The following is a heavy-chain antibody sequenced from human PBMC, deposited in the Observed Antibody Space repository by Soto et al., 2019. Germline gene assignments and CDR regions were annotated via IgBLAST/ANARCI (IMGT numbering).Heavy chain of an antibody. CDR1: GGSFSGYY. Sequence: SETLSLTCAVYGGSFSGYYWSWIRQPPGKGLEWIGEINHSGSTNYNPSLKSRVTISVDTSKNQFSLKLSSVTAADTAVYYCARAAAGTEWFDPWGQGTLVTVSS. D-gene: IGHD6-13*01. CDR2: INHSGST. J-gene: IGHJ5*02. V-gene: IGHV4-34*01. CDR3: ARAAAGTEWFDP.